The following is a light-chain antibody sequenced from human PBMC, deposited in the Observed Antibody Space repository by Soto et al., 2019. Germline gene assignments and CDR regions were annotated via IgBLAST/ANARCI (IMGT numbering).Light chain of an antibody. V-gene: IGKV3-15*01. Sequence: EIVMTQSPATLSVSPGERATLSCRASQSVSSNLAWYQQKPGQAPRLLIYGASTRATGIPARFSGSGSGTEFTLTISSLQSEDFAVYYCQQYNNWPGTFGHGTNVEIK. CDR2: GAS. CDR3: QQYNNWPGT. J-gene: IGKJ1*01. CDR1: QSVSSN.